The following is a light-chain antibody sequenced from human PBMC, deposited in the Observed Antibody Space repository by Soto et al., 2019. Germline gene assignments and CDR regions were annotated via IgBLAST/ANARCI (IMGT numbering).Light chain of an antibody. CDR2: DDT. Sequence: SYELTQPPSVSVAPGQTARITCGGNNIGACSVYWYQQKPGQAPVLVVYDDTNRPSGIPGRFSGSNSGNTATLTISSVEAGDEAAYYCQVWDSDSDPSYVFGGGTKVTVL. CDR3: QVWDSDSDPSYV. J-gene: IGLJ1*01. CDR1: NIGACS. V-gene: IGLV3-21*02.